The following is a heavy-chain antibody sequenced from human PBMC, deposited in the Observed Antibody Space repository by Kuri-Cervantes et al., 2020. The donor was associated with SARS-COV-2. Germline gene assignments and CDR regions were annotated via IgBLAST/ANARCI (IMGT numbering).Heavy chain of an antibody. V-gene: IGHV4-39*01. CDR2: IYYSGST. Sequence: GSLRLSCTVSGGSISSSSYYWGWIRQPPGKGLEWIGSIYYSGSTYYNPSLKSRVTISVDTSKNQFSLKLSSVTAADTAVYYCARIFPYYDFWSGYSHFLKGGYYGMDVWGQGTTVTVSS. J-gene: IGHJ6*02. CDR1: GGSISSSSYY. CDR3: ARIFPYYDFWSGYSHFLKGGYYGMDV. D-gene: IGHD3-3*01.